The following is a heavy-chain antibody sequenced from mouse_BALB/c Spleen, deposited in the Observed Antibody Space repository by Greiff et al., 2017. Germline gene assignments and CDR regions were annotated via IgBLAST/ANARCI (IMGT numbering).Heavy chain of an antibody. Sequence: VQLQQSGAELAKPGASVKMSCKASGYTFTSYWMHWVKQRPGQGLEWIGYINPSTGYTEYNQKFKDKATLTADKSSSTAYMQLSSLTSEDSAVYYCAKFITTVVATPYWGQGTLVTVSA. CDR3: AKFITTVVATPY. CDR2: INPSTGYT. V-gene: IGHV1-7*01. J-gene: IGHJ3*01. D-gene: IGHD1-1*01. CDR1: GYTFTSYW.